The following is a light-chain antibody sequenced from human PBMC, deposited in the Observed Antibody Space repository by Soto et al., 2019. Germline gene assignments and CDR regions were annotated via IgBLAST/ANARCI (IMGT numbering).Light chain of an antibody. J-gene: IGKJ4*01. Sequence: EIVLTQSPATLSVSPGERATLSCRASQSVRSNLGWYQQKPGQGPRLLIFGASTRATNIPARFSGSGSGTEFTLTISSLQSEDFAVYYCQQYINWPPLTFGGGTKVEIK. CDR2: GAS. V-gene: IGKV3-15*01. CDR1: QSVRSN. CDR3: QQYINWPPLT.